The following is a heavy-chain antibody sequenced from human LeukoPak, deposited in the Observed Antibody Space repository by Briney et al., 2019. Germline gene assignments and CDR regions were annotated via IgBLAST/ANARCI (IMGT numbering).Heavy chain of an antibody. J-gene: IGHJ4*02. CDR2: LYYSGYT. CDR3: AKALSSALYSSSWYPFDY. CDR1: HDSISSSTYY. Sequence: SETLSLTCTVSHDSISSSTYYWGWIRQPPGKGLEWIGSLYYSGYTYYNPSLKSRVTISVDTSKNQFSLKLSSVTAADTAVYYCAKALSSALYSSSWYPFDYWGQGTLVIVSS. D-gene: IGHD6-13*01. V-gene: IGHV4-39*01.